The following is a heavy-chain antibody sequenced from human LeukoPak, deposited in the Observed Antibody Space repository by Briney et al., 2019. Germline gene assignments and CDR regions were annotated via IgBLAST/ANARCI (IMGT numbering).Heavy chain of an antibody. J-gene: IGHJ4*02. V-gene: IGHV3-33*01. D-gene: IGHD6-19*01. Sequence: PGGSLRLSCAASGFTFSNFGMHWVRQAPGKGLEWVAVIWYDGSNKYHADSVKGRFTISRDNSKNTLYLQMNSLRAEDTAVYYCARDRSPGIAVDWGQGTLVTVSS. CDR2: IWYDGSNK. CDR1: GFTFSNFG. CDR3: ARDRSPGIAVD.